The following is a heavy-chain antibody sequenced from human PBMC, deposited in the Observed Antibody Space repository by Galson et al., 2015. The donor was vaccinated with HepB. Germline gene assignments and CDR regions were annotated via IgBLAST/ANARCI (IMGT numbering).Heavy chain of an antibody. Sequence: SVKVSCKASGYTFTGYYMHWVRQAPGQGLEWMGWINPNSGGTNYAQKFQGRVTMTRDTSISTAYMELSRLRSDDTAVYYCARSRWGPGSYYKNWFDPWGQGTLVTVSS. CDR2: INPNSGGT. J-gene: IGHJ5*02. V-gene: IGHV1-2*02. CDR3: ARSRWGPGSYYKNWFDP. D-gene: IGHD3-10*01. CDR1: GYTFTGYY.